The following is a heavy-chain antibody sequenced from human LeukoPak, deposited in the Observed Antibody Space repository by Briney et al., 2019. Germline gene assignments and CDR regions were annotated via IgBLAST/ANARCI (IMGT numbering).Heavy chain of an antibody. J-gene: IGHJ6*03. CDR1: GYSFTSYW. D-gene: IGHD6-13*01. Sequence: GESLKISCKGSGYSFTSYWNGWVRQMPGKGLEWMGIIYPGDSDTRYSPSFQGQVTISADKSISTAYLQWSSLKASDTAMYYCARHWTYSRREDYYYYMDVWGKGTTVTVSS. V-gene: IGHV5-51*01. CDR3: ARHWTYSRREDYYYYMDV. CDR2: IYPGDSDT.